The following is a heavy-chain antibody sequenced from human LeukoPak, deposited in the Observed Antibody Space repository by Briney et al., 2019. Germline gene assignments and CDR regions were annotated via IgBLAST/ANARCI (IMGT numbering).Heavy chain of an antibody. CDR1: GYTFTNYG. J-gene: IGHJ3*02. V-gene: IGHV1-18*01. CDR2: ISAYNGNT. D-gene: IGHD6-13*01. CDR3: ARDQSVRLLQTSSTYFKHVFAI. Sequence: ASVKVSCKTSGYTFTNYGISWVRQAPGLGLEWIGWISAYNGNTNYAQKVQGRVTMTTDTSTSTAYMELRSLRFDDTAVYYCARDQSVRLLQTSSTYFKHVFAIWGQGSMVTVSS.